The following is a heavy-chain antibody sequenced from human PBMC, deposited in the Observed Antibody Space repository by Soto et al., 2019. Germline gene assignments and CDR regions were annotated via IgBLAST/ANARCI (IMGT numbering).Heavy chain of an antibody. D-gene: IGHD3-10*01. V-gene: IGHV3-74*01. CDR3: TRDIGGKGAY. CDR1: GSTFSSYW. Sequence: PGGSLRLCCAASGSTFSSYWMHWVRQVPGKGLLWVSRIDEYGSTINYADSVKGRFTISRDNARNTLYLEMNSLRAEDTALYYCTRDIGGKGAYWGPGTLVTVSS. CDR2: IDEYGSTI. J-gene: IGHJ4*02.